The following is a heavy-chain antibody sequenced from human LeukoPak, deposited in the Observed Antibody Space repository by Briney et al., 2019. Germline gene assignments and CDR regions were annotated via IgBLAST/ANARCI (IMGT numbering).Heavy chain of an antibody. D-gene: IGHD2-21*02. Sequence: GGSLRLSCAASKFTFSNYAMHWVRQAPGKGLEWVAFISYDGINKYYADSVKGRFTISRDKSKNTLYLQMNSLRAEDTAVYYCARAYCGADCYYDFDYWGQGTLVTVSS. J-gene: IGHJ4*02. CDR1: KFTFSNYA. CDR2: ISYDGINK. V-gene: IGHV3-30-3*01. CDR3: ARAYCGADCYYDFDY.